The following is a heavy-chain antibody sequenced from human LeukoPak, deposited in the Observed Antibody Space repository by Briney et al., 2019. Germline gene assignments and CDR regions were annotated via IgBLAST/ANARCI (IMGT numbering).Heavy chain of an antibody. CDR3: ATDQGGELRL. CDR2: MKLNSGNT. Sequence: ASVKVSCKASGYTFTSYDINWVRQAPGQGLEWMGWMKLNSGNTGYAQKFQGRVTMTEDTSTDTAYMELSSLRSEDTAVYYCATDQGGELRLWGQGTLVTVSS. V-gene: IGHV1-8*01. J-gene: IGHJ4*02. D-gene: IGHD3-16*01. CDR1: GYTFTSYD.